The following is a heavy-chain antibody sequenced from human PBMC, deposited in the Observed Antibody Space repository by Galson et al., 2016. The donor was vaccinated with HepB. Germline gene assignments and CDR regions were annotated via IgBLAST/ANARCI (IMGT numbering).Heavy chain of an antibody. CDR2: INYVGTT. V-gene: IGHV4-39*01. CDR3: ARLEISGSGNFFDF. J-gene: IGHJ4*02. CDR1: GGSIWDSRYF. Sequence: SETLSLTCSVSGGSIWDSRYFWTWVRQPPGERPEWIGSINYVGTTFYGASLKSRVTLSMDKSRSQLSLKMRSVTAADTAMYYCARLEISGSGNFFDFWGQGLLVTVSS. D-gene: IGHD3-10*01.